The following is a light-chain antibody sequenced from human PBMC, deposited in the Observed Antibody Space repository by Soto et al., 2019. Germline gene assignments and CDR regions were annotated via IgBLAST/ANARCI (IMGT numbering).Light chain of an antibody. J-gene: IGKJ2*01. CDR1: QIINSY. CDR3: QQSYGTPMYT. Sequence: DIQMTQSPSSLSASVGDRVTITFRASQIINSYLNWYQQKPGKAPNLLIYAASNLQSGVPSRFSGSGSWTDFTLTISSLQTEDIATDCCQQSYGTPMYTFGQGTKPE. V-gene: IGKV1-39*01. CDR2: AAS.